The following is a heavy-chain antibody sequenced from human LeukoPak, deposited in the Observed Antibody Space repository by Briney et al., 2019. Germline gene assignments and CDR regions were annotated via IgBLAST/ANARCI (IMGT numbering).Heavy chain of an antibody. V-gene: IGHV4-59*01. CDR2: IYYSGST. CDR1: GGSISSYY. CDR3: ARVAGLLLYFDY. J-gene: IGHJ4*02. D-gene: IGHD2-15*01. Sequence: NPSETLSLTCTVSGGSISSYYWSCIRQPPGKGLECIGYIYYSGSTNYNPSLKSRVTISVDTSKNQFSLKLSSVTAADTAVYYCARVAGLLLYFDYWGQGTLVTVSS.